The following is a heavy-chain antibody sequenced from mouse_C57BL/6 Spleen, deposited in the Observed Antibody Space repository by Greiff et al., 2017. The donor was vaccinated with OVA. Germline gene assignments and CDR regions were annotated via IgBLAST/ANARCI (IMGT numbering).Heavy chain of an antibody. D-gene: IGHD2-4*01. CDR2: IDPSDSET. J-gene: IGHJ4*01. CDR3: ARVNDYDYYAMDY. Sequence: QVQLQQSGAELVRLVSSVKLSCKASGYTFTSYWMHWVKQRPIQGLEWIGNIDPSDSETHYNQKFKDKATLTVDKSSSTAYMQLSSLTSEDSAVYYCARVNDYDYYAMDYWGQGTSVTVSS. V-gene: IGHV1-52*01. CDR1: GYTFTSYW.